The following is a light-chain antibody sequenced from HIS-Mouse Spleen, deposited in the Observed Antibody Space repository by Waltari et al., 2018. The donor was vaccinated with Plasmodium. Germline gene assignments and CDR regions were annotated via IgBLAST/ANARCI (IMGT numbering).Light chain of an antibody. V-gene: IGLV3-1*01. CDR1: KLGDKY. CDR3: QAWDSSTVV. Sequence: SYELTQPPSVSVSPGQTASITCSGDKLGDKYACWYQQKPGQSPVLVIYQDSKRPSGIPERVSGSNSGNTATLTISGTQAMDEAVYYCQAWDSSTVVFGGGTKLTVL. J-gene: IGLJ2*01. CDR2: QDS.